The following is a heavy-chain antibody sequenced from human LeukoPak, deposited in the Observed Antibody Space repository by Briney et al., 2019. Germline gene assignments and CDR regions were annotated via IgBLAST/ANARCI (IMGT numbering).Heavy chain of an antibody. D-gene: IGHD3-10*01. Sequence: SETLSLTCAVYGGSFSGYYWSWIRRPPGKGLEWIGEINHSGSANCNPSLKSRVTISVDTSKNQFSLKLSSVTAADTAVYYCASYGSGSYPDSTMDVWGKGTTVTVSS. V-gene: IGHV4-34*01. J-gene: IGHJ6*03. CDR1: GGSFSGYY. CDR3: ASYGSGSYPDSTMDV. CDR2: INHSGSA.